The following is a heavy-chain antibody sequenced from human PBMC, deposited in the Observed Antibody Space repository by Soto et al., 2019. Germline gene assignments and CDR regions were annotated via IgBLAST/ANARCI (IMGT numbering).Heavy chain of an antibody. V-gene: IGHV3-74*01. J-gene: IGHJ4*02. D-gene: IGHD3-16*01. Sequence: EVQLVESGGGLVQPGGSLRLSCAASGFTFSNYWMHWVRQAPGKAPVWVSRINTEGSTTNYADSVQGRFTIARQTAKTALHLHTTRLGAEDTVVYYCARGLGGYASDWGQGKLVTVSS. CDR1: GFTFSNYW. CDR2: INTEGSTT. CDR3: ARGLGGYASD.